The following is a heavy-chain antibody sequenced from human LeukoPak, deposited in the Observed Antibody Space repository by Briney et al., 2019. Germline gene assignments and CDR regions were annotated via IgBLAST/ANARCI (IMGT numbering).Heavy chain of an antibody. CDR3: ARGGDCSGGSCNNWFDP. CDR1: GGSISSYY. Sequence: SETLSLTCTVSGGSISSYYWSWIRQPPGKGREWIGYIYYSGSTNYNPSLKSRVTISVDTSKKQFSLKLSSVTAADTAVYYCARGGDCSGGSCNNWFDPWGQGTLVTVSS. J-gene: IGHJ5*02. D-gene: IGHD2-15*01. CDR2: IYYSGST. V-gene: IGHV4-59*01.